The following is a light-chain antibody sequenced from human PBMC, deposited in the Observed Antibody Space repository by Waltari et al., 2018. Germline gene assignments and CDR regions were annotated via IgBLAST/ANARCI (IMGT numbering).Light chain of an antibody. CDR2: YDS. CDR3: QVWDANTDPGV. V-gene: IGLV3-21*01. J-gene: IGLJ1*01. CDR1: NIESKS. Sequence: SYVLTQPPSVSVAPGETARITCGGNNIESKSVHWYRQRPGQAPVLVISYDSDRPSGIPERLPGSNSGNTATLTISRVEAGDEADYYCQVWDANTDPGVFGTGTEVTVL.